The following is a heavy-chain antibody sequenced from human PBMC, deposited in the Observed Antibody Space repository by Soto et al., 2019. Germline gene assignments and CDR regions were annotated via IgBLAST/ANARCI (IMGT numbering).Heavy chain of an antibody. Sequence: GGSLRLSCAASGFTFSSYSMNWVRQAPGKGLEWVSYISSSSSTIYYADSVKGRFTISRDNAKNSLYLQMNSLRAEDTAVYYCARELPYSGYDLWGAYWGQGTLVTVSS. J-gene: IGHJ4*02. V-gene: IGHV3-48*01. D-gene: IGHD5-12*01. CDR1: GFTFSSYS. CDR2: ISSSSSTI. CDR3: ARELPYSGYDLWGAY.